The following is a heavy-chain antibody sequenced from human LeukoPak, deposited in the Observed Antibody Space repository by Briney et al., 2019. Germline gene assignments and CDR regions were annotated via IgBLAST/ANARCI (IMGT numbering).Heavy chain of an antibody. CDR1: GFTFSNAW. CDR3: TTASIVVAYYYYYYGMDV. V-gene: IGHV3-15*01. J-gene: IGHJ6*04. D-gene: IGHD3-22*01. Sequence: GGSLRLSCAASGFTFSNAWMSWVRQAAGKGLEWVGRIKSKTDGGTTDYAAPVKGRFTISRDDSKNTLYLQMNSLKTEDTAVYYCTTASIVVAYYYYYYGMDVWGKGTTVTVSS. CDR2: IKSKTDGGTT.